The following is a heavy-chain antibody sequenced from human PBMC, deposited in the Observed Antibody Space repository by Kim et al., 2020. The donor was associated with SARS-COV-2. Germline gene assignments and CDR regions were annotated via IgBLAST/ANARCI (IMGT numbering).Heavy chain of an antibody. CDR2: ISGSGGST. CDR1: GFTFSSYA. V-gene: IGHV3-23*01. CDR3: AKDGKLRYFDSRIRAFLYYYGMDD. J-gene: IGHJ6*02. D-gene: IGHD3-9*01. Sequence: GGSLRLSCAASGFTFSSYAMSWVRQAPGKGLEWVSAISGSGGSTYYADSVKGRFTISRDNSKNTLYLQMNSLRAEDTAVYYCAKDGKLRYFDSRIRAFLYYYGMDDWGQGTTVTVSS.